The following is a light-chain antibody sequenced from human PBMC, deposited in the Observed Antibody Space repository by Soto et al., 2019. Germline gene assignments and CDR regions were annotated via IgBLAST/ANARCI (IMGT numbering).Light chain of an antibody. Sequence: EIVMTQSPATLSVSPGERATLSCRASQSVSSNLAWYQQKPGQTPKLLIYVASTRATGIPARFSGSGSGTEFTLTIGSLQSEDCAVYYCQQYNVWPLTFGGGTKVEFK. CDR2: VAS. V-gene: IGKV3-15*01. CDR1: QSVSSN. CDR3: QQYNVWPLT. J-gene: IGKJ4*01.